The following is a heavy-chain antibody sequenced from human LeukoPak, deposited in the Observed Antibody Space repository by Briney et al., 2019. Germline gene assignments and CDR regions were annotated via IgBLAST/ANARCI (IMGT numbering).Heavy chain of an antibody. CDR1: GFTFSSYS. CDR3: ARVIRGVIMGDAFDI. CDR2: ISSSSSYT. V-gene: IGHV3-21*05. J-gene: IGHJ3*02. Sequence: GGSLRLSCAASGFTFSSYSMNWVRQAPGKGLEWVSYISSSSSYTNYADSVKGRFTISRDNAKNSLYLQMNSLRAEDTAVYYCARVIRGVIMGDAFDIWGQGTMVTVSS. D-gene: IGHD3-10*01.